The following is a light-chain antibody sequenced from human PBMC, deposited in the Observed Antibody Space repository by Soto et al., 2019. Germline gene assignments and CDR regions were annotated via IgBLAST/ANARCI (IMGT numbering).Light chain of an antibody. V-gene: IGKV1-39*01. J-gene: IGKJ1*01. CDR3: QQSFTSPWT. Sequence: DIQMTQSPSSLSGFGGDSVTISCRAGQTISTSLNSFQQKPGKAPNLLIYSASSFQSGVPSRFSGTASGPDFTLTISSLQPEDFASFSCQQSFTSPWTCGQGTK. CDR1: QTISTS. CDR2: SAS.